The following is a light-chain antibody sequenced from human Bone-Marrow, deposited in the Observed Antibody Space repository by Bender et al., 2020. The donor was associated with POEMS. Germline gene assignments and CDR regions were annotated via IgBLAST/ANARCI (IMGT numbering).Light chain of an antibody. J-gene: IGLJ2*01. V-gene: IGLV2-18*02. CDR1: SSDVGSYNR. CDR2: EVI. CDR3: SSYTSRNNLI. Sequence: QSVLTQPPSVAGSPGQSVTIFCTGTSSDVGSYNRVSWYQQPPGTAPKLVIYEVINRPSGVPDRFSGSKSGNTASLTISGLQAEDEADYYCSSYTSRNNLIFGGGTKVTVL.